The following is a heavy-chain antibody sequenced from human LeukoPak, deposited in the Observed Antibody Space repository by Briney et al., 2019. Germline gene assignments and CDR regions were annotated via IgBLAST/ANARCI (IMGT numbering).Heavy chain of an antibody. V-gene: IGHV1-69*06. CDR3: ARAPDYSSGWDDAFDI. J-gene: IGHJ3*02. CDR1: GGTFSSYA. D-gene: IGHD6-19*01. CDR2: IIPIFGTA. Sequence: SVKVSCKASGGTFSSYAISWVRQAPGQGLEWMAGIIPIFGTANYAQKFQGRVTITADKSTSTAYMELSSLRSEDTAVYYCARAPDYSSGWDDAFDIWGQGTMVTVSS.